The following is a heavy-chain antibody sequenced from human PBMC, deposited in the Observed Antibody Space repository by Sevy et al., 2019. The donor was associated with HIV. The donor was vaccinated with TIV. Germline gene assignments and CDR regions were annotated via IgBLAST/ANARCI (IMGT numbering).Heavy chain of an antibody. V-gene: IGHV3-21*01. Sequence: GESLKISCAASGFTFNTYTMNWVRQAPGKGLEWVSSISSSSNYIYYADSMKGRFTISRDNANNSLYLQMNSLRAEDTAVYYCARPYGSGSWEAFDIWGQGTMVTVSS. CDR3: ARPYGSGSWEAFDI. CDR1: GFTFNTYT. D-gene: IGHD3-10*01. J-gene: IGHJ3*02. CDR2: ISSSSNYI.